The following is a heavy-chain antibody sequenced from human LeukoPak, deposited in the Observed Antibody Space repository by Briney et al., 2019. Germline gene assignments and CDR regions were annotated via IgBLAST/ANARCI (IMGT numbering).Heavy chain of an antibody. V-gene: IGHV3-21*01. CDR1: GFTFSSYA. J-gene: IGHJ1*01. Sequence: GGSLRLSCAASGFTFSSYAMSWVRQAPGKGLEWVSSISSSSSYIYYADSVKGRFTISRDNAKNSLYLQMNSLRAEDTAVYYYARDLRSSSWSAEYFQHWGQGTLVTVSS. CDR2: ISSSSSYI. CDR3: ARDLRSSSWSAEYFQH. D-gene: IGHD6-13*01.